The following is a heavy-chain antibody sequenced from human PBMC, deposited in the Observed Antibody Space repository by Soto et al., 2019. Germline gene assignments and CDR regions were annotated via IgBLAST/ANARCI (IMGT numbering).Heavy chain of an antibody. V-gene: IGHV3-20*04. D-gene: IGHD1-1*01. CDR1: GFTFDDYG. CDR3: ARGRGNWFDY. J-gene: IGHJ4*02. Sequence: VQLVESGGSAVRPGGSLRLSCAASGFTFDDYGMSWVRQAPGKGLEWVSVISWNGGSTSYADSVKGRFTISRDNAKSSRYLQMNSLSAEDTALYYCARGRGNWFDYWGQGTLNSVST. CDR2: ISWNGGST.